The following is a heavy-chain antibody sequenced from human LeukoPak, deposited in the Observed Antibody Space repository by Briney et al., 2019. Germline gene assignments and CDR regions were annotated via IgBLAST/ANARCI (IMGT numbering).Heavy chain of an antibody. D-gene: IGHD3-3*01. CDR2: ISYDGSNK. Sequence: GRSLRLSCAASGFTFSSYAMHWVRQAPGKGLEWVAVISYDGSNKYYADSVKGRFTISRDNSKNTLYLQMNSLRAEDTAVYYCARIRWSGYFGPVDYYYGMDVWGQGTTVTVSS. CDR3: ARIRWSGYFGPVDYYYGMDV. V-gene: IGHV3-30-3*01. CDR1: GFTFSSYA. J-gene: IGHJ6*02.